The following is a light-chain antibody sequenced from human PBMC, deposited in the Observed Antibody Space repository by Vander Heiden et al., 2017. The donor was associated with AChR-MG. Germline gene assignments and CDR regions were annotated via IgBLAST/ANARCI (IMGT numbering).Light chain of an antibody. CDR2: EVS. V-gene: IGLV2-8*01. CDR3: SAYAGSNTDVV. CDR1: SSDVGGYKD. J-gene: IGLJ2*01. Sequence: QSALTQPPSASGSPGQSVTISCTGTSSDVGGYKDGCCYQQHPSKATKIMIDEVSRRASGVPERCAGSKSGNTASVTVAGHQAEDEADYYCSAYAGSNTDVVFGGGTKLTVL.